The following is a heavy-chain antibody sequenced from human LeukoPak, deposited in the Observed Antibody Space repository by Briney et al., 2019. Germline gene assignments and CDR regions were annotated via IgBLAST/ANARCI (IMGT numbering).Heavy chain of an antibody. Sequence: ASVKVSCKASGYTFTSYGISWVRQAPGQGLEWMGWISAYNGNTNYAQKLQGRVTMTTDTSTSTAYMELRSLRSDDTAVYYCAKRVGGGTCCVYEYWGQGTLVTVSS. CDR2: ISAYNGNT. D-gene: IGHD2-15*01. CDR3: AKRVGGGTCCVYEY. J-gene: IGHJ4*02. CDR1: GYTFTSYG. V-gene: IGHV1-18*01.